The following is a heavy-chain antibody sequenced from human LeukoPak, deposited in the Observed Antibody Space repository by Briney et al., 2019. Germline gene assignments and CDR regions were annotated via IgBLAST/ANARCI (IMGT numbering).Heavy chain of an antibody. CDR1: GGSISSSSYY. CDR2: IYHSGST. V-gene: IGHV4-39*01. J-gene: IGHJ4*02. D-gene: IGHD1-26*01. Sequence: SETLSLTCTVSGGSISSSSYYWGWIRQPPGKGLEWIGSIYHSGSTYYNASLQSRVTMSIETSKNQISLRLNSVTAADTAMYYCAKSGGYGLIDYWGQGTLVTVSS. CDR3: AKSGGYGLIDY.